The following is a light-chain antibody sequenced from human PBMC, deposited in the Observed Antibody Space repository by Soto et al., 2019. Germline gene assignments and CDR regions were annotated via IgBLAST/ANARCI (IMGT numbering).Light chain of an antibody. Sequence: EIVLTQSPGTLSLSPGERATLSCRASQSVWNNYLAWYQQKPGQAPRLLIYGASSRATGIPDKFSGSGSGTDFTLTISRLEPEDFAVYYCHHYCSSPQTFRQATKVEIK. CDR1: QSVWNNY. J-gene: IGKJ1*01. CDR2: GAS. V-gene: IGKV3-20*01. CDR3: HHYCSSPQT.